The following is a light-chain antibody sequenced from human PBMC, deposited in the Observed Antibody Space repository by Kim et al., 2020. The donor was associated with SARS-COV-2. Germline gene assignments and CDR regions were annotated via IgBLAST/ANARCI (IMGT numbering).Light chain of an antibody. CDR3: QQYGSSPYT. Sequence: LSPGEGGTLSCRASQSVSRSYLAWYQQKPGQAPRLLIYGASSRATGIPDRFSGSGSGTDFTLTISRLEPEDFAVYYCQQYGSSPYTFGQGTKLEI. V-gene: IGKV3-20*01. CDR1: QSVSRSY. J-gene: IGKJ2*01. CDR2: GAS.